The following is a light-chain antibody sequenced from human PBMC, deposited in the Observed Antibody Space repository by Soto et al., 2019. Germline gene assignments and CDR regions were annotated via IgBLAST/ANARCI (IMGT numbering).Light chain of an antibody. CDR3: QQYNQWPLT. CDR2: GAS. V-gene: IGKV3-15*01. Sequence: EKVMTQSPGTLSVSPGERATLSCRASQSVSTNLAWYHQKPGQAPRLLIYGASTRAPGIPARFSGSGSGTEFTLTISSLQSEDFAVYYCQQYNQWPLTFGGGTKVEIK. J-gene: IGKJ4*01. CDR1: QSVSTN.